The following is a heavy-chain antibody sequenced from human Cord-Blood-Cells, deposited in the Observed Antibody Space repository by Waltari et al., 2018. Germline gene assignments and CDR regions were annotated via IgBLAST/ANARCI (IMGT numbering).Heavy chain of an antibody. CDR2: IKSKTEGGTT. Sequence: EVQLVESGGGLVKPGGSLRLSCEASGFTFSNAWVSWVRQAPGKGLEWVGRIKSKTEGGTTYYAARVKGRFTISRDDSKNTLYLQMNSLKTEDTAVYYCTTANYWGQGTLVTVSS. CDR1: GFTFSNAW. V-gene: IGHV3-15*01. J-gene: IGHJ4*02. CDR3: TTANY.